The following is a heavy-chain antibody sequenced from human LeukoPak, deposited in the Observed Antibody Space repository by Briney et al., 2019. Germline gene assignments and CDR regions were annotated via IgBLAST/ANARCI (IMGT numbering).Heavy chain of an antibody. CDR2: IYCSGST. J-gene: IGHJ4*02. CDR1: GGSISSSNYY. CDR3: ARATESSSWYLFYY. V-gene: IGHV4-39*01. Sequence: NPSETLSLTCGVSGGSISSSNYYWGWIRQPPGKGLEWIGSIYCSGSTYYNPSLKSRVTMSVDTSNKQFSLNLSSVTAADTAVYYYARATESSSWYLFYYWGQGTLVTVSS. D-gene: IGHD6-13*01.